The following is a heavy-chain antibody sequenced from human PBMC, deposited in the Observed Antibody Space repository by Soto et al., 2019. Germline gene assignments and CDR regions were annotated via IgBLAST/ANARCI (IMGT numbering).Heavy chain of an antibody. CDR1: GGSISSYY. V-gene: IGHV4-59*01. CDR3: ARIRGSYYRIFGY. Sequence: SETLSLTCTVSGGSISSYYWSWIRQPPGKGLEWIGYIYYSGSTNQNPSLKSRVTISVDMSKNQFSLKLSSVTAADTAVYYCARIRGSYYRIFGYWGQGTLVTVSS. J-gene: IGHJ4*02. CDR2: IYYSGST. D-gene: IGHD1-26*01.